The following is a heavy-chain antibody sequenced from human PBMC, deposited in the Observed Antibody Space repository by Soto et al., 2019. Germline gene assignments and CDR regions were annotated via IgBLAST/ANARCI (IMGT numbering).Heavy chain of an antibody. D-gene: IGHD3-10*01. Sequence: SETLSLTCTVSGGSFSSYYWSWIRQPSGKGLEWIGRIYASGNTNYNPSLKRRVTMSVDTSKNQFSLKLSSVTAADTAVYYCERDLKFAQADYWGQGSQVTVSS. V-gene: IGHV4-4*07. CDR1: GGSFSSYY. CDR3: ERDLKFAQADY. CDR2: IYASGNT. J-gene: IGHJ4*02.